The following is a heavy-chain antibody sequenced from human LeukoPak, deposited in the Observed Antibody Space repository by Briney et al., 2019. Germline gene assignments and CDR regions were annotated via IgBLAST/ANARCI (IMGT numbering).Heavy chain of an antibody. J-gene: IGHJ6*03. CDR3: AKQSYGDHEYYYYMDV. V-gene: IGHV4-39*01. Sequence: SETLSLTCSVSGRSVSSSSYYWGWIRQPPGKGLEWMGTVYYSGTTYSNPSLKSRVTISVDTSKNQFPLKLRSVTAADTAVYYCAKQSYGDHEYYYYMDVWGKGTTVIVSS. CDR1: GRSVSSSSYY. D-gene: IGHD4-17*01. CDR2: VYYSGTT.